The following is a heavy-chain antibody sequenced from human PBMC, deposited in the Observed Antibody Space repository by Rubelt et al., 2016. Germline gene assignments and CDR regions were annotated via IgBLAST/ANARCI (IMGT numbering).Heavy chain of an antibody. J-gene: IGHJ2*01. CDR1: GGSISSYSHF. CDR2: VYYTGSA. D-gene: IGHD4-23*01. Sequence: QVQLQESGPGLVKPSETLSLTCTVSGGSISSYSHFWGWIRQSPGTGLEWIGSVYYTGSAYYNPSQKSRVTISVDTSKNKFSREWNAGTAADTARYRCARHPGLRWHAYWYFDLWGRGTLVTVSS. V-gene: IGHV4-39*01. CDR3: ARHPGLRWHAYWYFDL.